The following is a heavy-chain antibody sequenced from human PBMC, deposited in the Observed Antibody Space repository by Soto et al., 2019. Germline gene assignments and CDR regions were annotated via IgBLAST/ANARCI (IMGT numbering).Heavy chain of an antibody. Sequence: WESXRLSCAASGFPFSSFSMSWVHQAPGKGLEWVSSVGGSGFSTFYADSVKGRFTISRDNSKSTFYLEMNRLRAEDTAVYYCAKGSGTSGSYGSFEPWGQGTLVTVSS. J-gene: IGHJ5*02. CDR3: AKGSGTSGSYGSFEP. V-gene: IGHV3-23*01. D-gene: IGHD6-19*01. CDR1: GFPFSSFS. CDR2: VGGSGFST.